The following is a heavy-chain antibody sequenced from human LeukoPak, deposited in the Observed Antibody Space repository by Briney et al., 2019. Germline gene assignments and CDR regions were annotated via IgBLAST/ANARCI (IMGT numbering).Heavy chain of an antibody. V-gene: IGHV4-59*01. J-gene: IGHJ6*03. Sequence: SETLSLTCTVSGGSISGYYWRWIRQPPGKGLEWIGYIYYSGSTNYNPSLKSRVTISVDTSKNQFSLKLSSVTAADTAVYYCARGRYCSSTSCYSSNYYYYYMDVWGKGTTVTVSS. CDR2: IYYSGST. D-gene: IGHD2-2*01. CDR1: GGSISGYY. CDR3: ARGRYCSSTSCYSSNYYYYYMDV.